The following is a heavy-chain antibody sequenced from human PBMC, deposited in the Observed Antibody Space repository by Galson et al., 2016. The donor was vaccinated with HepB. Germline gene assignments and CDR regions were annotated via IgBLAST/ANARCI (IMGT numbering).Heavy chain of an antibody. CDR2: MHHSGIT. V-gene: IGHV4-38-2*02. Sequence: ETLSLTCTVSGYSISSGFYWGWVRQPPGKGPEWIGRMHHSGITHYNPALMSRVTISVDTSKNQPSLGLNSVTAADTAMYYCARLEGGLTDYWGQGTLVTVSS. CDR1: GYSISSGFY. CDR3: ARLEGGLTDY. J-gene: IGHJ4*02. D-gene: IGHD1-26*01.